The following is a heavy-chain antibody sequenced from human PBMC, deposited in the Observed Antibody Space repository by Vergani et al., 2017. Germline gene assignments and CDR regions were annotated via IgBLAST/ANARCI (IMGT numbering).Heavy chain of an antibody. CDR3: AXEIYDYGGSRDFDY. V-gene: IGHV3-49*04. CDR2: IRSKTYGATT. CDR1: GFNFGEYG. J-gene: IGHJ4*02. Sequence: EVQLVESGGDLVQPGRSLRLSCQTSGFNFGEYGVSWVRQAPGKGLEWIGFIRSKTYGATTEYAASVRGRFTISRDDSKGIAYLQMSSLKKEDTAVYRCAXEIYDYGGSRDFDYWGQGTLVTVSS. D-gene: IGHD4-23*01.